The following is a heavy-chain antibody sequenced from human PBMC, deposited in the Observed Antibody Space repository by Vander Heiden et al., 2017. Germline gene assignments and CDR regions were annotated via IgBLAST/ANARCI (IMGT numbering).Heavy chain of an antibody. J-gene: IGHJ4*02. CDR2: ISWNSGSI. D-gene: IGHD6-19*01. V-gene: IGHV3-9*01. Sequence: EVQLVESGGDLVQPGWSLRLSCPASGSPFDDSAMHWVRQAPGKGLEWVSGISWNSGSIVYADSVKGRFTISRDNAKNSLFLQMNSLRVEDTGLYFCAKGMAGTETYYFDSWGQGTLVTVSS. CDR1: GSPFDDSA. CDR3: AKGMAGTETYYFDS.